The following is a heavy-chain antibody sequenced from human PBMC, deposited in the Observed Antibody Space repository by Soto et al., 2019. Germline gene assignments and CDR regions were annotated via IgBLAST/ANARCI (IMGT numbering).Heavy chain of an antibody. CDR3: SKDRYYGSGSYKRCTKPLYAFDI. CDR2: ISGSGGST. J-gene: IGHJ3*02. CDR1: GFTFSSYA. Sequence: EVQLLESGGGLVQPGGSLRLSCAASGFTFSSYAMSWVRQAPGKGLEWVSAISGSGGSTYYADSVKGRFTISRDNSKNTLYLQMNSLRAEDTAVYYCSKDRYYGSGSYKRCTKPLYAFDIWGQGTMVTVSS. D-gene: IGHD3-10*01. V-gene: IGHV3-23*01.